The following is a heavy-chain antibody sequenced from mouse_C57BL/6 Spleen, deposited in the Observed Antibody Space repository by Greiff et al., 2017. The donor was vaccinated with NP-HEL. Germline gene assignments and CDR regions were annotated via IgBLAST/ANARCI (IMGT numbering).Heavy chain of an antibody. D-gene: IGHD1-1*01. CDR2: IDPEDGDT. J-gene: IGHJ2*01. CDR1: GFNIKDYY. CDR3: TTYYYGSSWDFDY. Sequence: EVKLQESGAELVRPGASVKLSCTASGFNIKDYYMHWVKQRPEQGLEWIGRIDPEDGDTEYAPKFQGKATMTADTSSNTAYLQLSSLTSEDTAVYYCTTYYYGSSWDFDYWGQGTTLTVSS. V-gene: IGHV14-1*01.